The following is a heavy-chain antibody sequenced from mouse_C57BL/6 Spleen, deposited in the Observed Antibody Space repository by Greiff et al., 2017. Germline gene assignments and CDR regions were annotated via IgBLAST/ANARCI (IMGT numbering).Heavy chain of an antibody. Sequence: VQLQQSGAELAKPGASVKLSCKASGYTFTSYWMHWVKQRPGQGLEWIGYINPSSGYTKYNQKFKDKATLTADTSSSTAYMQLSSLTYEDCAVYYCARDYSSSYAMDYWGQGTSVTVSS. CDR1: GYTFTSYW. J-gene: IGHJ4*01. CDR2: INPSSGYT. V-gene: IGHV1-7*01. D-gene: IGHD1-1*01. CDR3: ARDYSSSYAMDY.